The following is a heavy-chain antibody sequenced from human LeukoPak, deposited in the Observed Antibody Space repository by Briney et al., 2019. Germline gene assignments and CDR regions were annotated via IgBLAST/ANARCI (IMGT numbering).Heavy chain of an antibody. CDR3: ARIRGRLGVVMNYYYMDV. CDR1: GFSLSNARMG. J-gene: IGHJ6*03. V-gene: IGHV2-26*01. D-gene: IGHD3-3*01. CDR2: IISHDEK. Sequence: SGPVLAKPTEILTLTCTVSGFSLSNARMGVSWIRQPPGKALEWLALIISHDEKSYSTSTQSRLHISKDTSQSQVLLPMSNIVPVDTATYCCARIRGRLGVVMNYYYMDVWGKGTTVTVSS.